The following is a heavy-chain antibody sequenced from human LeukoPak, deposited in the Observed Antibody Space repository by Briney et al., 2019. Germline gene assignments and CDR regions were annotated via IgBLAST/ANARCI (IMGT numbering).Heavy chain of an antibody. CDR1: GYTFTVNY. D-gene: IGHD2-2*01. J-gene: IGHJ4*02. Sequence: PWASVKVSCKPSGYTFTVNYLHWVRQAPGQGLEWVGWMNPNSGVTFYAQNFQGRVTMTRDTSVTTAYMGLSSLTSDDTAVYYCARGAGTSWFDYWGQGSLVTVSS. V-gene: IGHV1-2*02. CDR3: ARGAGTSWFDY. CDR2: MNPNSGVT.